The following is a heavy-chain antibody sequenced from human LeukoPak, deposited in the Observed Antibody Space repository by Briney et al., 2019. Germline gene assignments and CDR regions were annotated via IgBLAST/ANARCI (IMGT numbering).Heavy chain of an antibody. V-gene: IGHV4-34*01. CDR3: ARMTTGHDF. J-gene: IGHJ4*02. D-gene: IGHD4-17*01. CDR1: GTSFSSYY. CDR2: VNHSGYT. Sequence: PSETLSLTCAVSGTSFSSYYWSWIRQPPGKGLGWIGEVNHSGYTNDNPSLKSRVTISVDTSKNQFSLRLRSVTAADTGVYFCARMTTGHDFWGQGTLVTVSS.